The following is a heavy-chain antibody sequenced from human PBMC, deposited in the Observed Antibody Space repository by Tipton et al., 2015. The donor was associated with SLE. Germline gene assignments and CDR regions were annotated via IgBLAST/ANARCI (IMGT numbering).Heavy chain of an antibody. CDR3: ANAYLGY. J-gene: IGHJ4*02. V-gene: IGHV3-9*01. Sequence: RSLRLSCAASGFTFDDYAMHWVRQAPGKGLEWVSGISWNSGSIGYADSVKGRFTISRDNAKNSLYLQMNSLRAEDTALYYCANAYLGYWGQGALVTVSS. CDR1: GFTFDDYA. CDR2: ISWNSGSI.